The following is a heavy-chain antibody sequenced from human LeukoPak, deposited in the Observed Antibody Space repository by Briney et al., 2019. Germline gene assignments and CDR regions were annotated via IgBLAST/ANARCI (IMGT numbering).Heavy chain of an antibody. D-gene: IGHD3-10*01. CDR2: ISAYNGNT. CDR1: GYTFSGYY. J-gene: IGHJ6*02. V-gene: IGHV1-18*04. Sequence: ASVKVSCKASGYTFSGYYIHWVRQAPGQGLEWMGWISAYNGNTNYAQKLQGRVTMTTDTSTSTAYMELRSLRSDDTAVYYCARYGGVLWFGESTYYYYYGMDVWGQGTTVTVSS. CDR3: ARYGGVLWFGESTYYYYYGMDV.